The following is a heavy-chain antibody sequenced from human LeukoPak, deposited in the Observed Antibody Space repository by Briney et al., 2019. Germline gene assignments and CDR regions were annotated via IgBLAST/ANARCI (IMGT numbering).Heavy chain of an antibody. V-gene: IGHV4-4*07. J-gene: IGHJ4*02. CDR3: ASLSIAVAGPRKWYYYFDX. CDR2: IYTSGST. Sequence: SETLSLTCTVSGGSISSYYWSWIRQPAGKGLEWIGRIYTSGSTNYNPSLKSRVTMSVDTSKNQFSLKLSSVTAADTAVYYCASLSIAVAGPRKWYYYFDXXXXGTLVTVSS. D-gene: IGHD6-19*01. CDR1: GGSISSYY.